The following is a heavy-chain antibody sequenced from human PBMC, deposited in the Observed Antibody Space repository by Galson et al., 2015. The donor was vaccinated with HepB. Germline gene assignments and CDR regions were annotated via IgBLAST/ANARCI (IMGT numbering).Heavy chain of an antibody. Sequence: SLRLSCAASGFNFSIYSMNWVRQAPGKGLEWVSYISSSTSGKYYADSVQARFTISRDNAKNSLYLQMNSLTVEDTDMYYCARENGGWPDYWGQGTLVTVSS. J-gene: IGHJ4*02. V-gene: IGHV3-48*01. CDR1: GFNFSIYS. CDR2: ISSSTSGK. D-gene: IGHD4-23*01. CDR3: ARENGGWPDY.